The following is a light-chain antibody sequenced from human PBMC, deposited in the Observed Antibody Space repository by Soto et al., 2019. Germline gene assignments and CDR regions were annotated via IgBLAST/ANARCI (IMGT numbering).Light chain of an antibody. J-gene: IGKJ2*01. CDR1: QSVSSSN. CDR2: DAS. Sequence: EIVLTQSPGTLSLSPGEGATLSCRASQSVSSSNLAWYQQKPGQAPRLLLYDASTRASGIPDRFSGSGSGTVFTLTISRLEPEDFAVYYCQQYGTSPDTFGQGTKLEIQ. V-gene: IGKV3-20*01. CDR3: QQYGTSPDT.